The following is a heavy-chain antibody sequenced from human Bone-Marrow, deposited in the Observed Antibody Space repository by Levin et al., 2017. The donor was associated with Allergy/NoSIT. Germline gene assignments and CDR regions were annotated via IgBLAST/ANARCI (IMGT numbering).Heavy chain of an antibody. Sequence: GGSLRLSCVASGFTFSSYGMHWVRQAPGKGLEWVALISYDANNKYYADSVKGRFTISRDSSKNTVFLQMDSLRADDTAVYYCAKDRFWPECNFGQWGQGTLVTVSS. J-gene: IGHJ4*02. CDR3: AKDRFWPECNFGQ. D-gene: IGHD3-3*01. CDR2: ISYDANNK. CDR1: GFTFSSYG. V-gene: IGHV3-30*18.